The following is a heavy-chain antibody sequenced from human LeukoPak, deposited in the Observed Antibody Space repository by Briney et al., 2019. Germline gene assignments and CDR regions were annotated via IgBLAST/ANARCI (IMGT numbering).Heavy chain of an antibody. CDR3: AKDRGYNSGRGPIDY. J-gene: IGHJ4*02. Sequence: EPGRSLRLSCAASGFTFSSYGMHWVRQAPGKGLEWVAVIWYDGSNKYYADSVKGRFTTSRDNSKNTLYLQMNSLRAEDTAVYYCAKDRGYNSGRGPIDYWGQGTLVTVSS. CDR2: IWYDGSNK. V-gene: IGHV3-33*06. CDR1: GFTFSSYG. D-gene: IGHD6-19*01.